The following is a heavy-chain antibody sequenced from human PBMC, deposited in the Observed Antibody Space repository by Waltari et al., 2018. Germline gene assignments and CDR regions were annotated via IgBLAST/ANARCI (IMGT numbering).Heavy chain of an antibody. V-gene: IGHV3-30*02. CDR2: IRYDGSNK. Sequence: QVQLVESGGGVVQPGGSLRLYCAASGFTFSSYGMHWVRQAPGKGLEWVAFIRYDGSNKYYADSVKGRFTISRDNSKNTLYLQMNSLRAEDTAVYYCAKDGKLTGPYWGQGTLVTVSS. J-gene: IGHJ4*02. D-gene: IGHD1-20*01. CDR3: AKDGKLTGPY. CDR1: GFTFSSYG.